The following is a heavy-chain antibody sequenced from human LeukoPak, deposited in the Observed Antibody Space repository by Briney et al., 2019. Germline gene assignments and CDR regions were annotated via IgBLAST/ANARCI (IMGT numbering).Heavy chain of an antibody. CDR3: AKMEGEVDIVVVPAAPDDY. CDR1: GFTFSSYG. CDR2: IRYDGSNK. D-gene: IGHD2-2*03. V-gene: IGHV3-30*02. Sequence: GGSLRLSCAASGFTFSSYGMHWVRQAPGKGLEWVAFIRYDGSNKYYADSVKGRFTISRDNSKNTLYLQMNSLRAEDTAVYYCAKMEGEVDIVVVPAAPDDYWGQGTLVTVSS. J-gene: IGHJ4*02.